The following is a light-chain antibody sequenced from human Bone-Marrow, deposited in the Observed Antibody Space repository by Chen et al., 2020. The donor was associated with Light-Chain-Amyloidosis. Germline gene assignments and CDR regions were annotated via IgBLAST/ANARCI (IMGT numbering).Light chain of an antibody. V-gene: IGLV6-57*01. Sequence: NCMMTQPHSVSESPGKTVIISCTRSSGSIATNYVQWYQQRPGSSPTTVIYEDDQRPSGVPDRFSGSIDRSSNSASLTISGLKTEDEADYYCQSYQGSSQGVFGGGTKLTV. CDR2: EDD. CDR1: SGSIATNY. CDR3: QSYQGSSQGV. J-gene: IGLJ3*02.